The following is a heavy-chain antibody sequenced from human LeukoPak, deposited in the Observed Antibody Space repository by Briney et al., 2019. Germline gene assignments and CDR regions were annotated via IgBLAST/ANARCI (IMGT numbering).Heavy chain of an antibody. CDR3: ARGGLDLSSSDY. D-gene: IGHD6-6*01. CDR2: ISSSSNYI. V-gene: IGHV3-21*01. J-gene: IGHJ4*02. Sequence: KPGGSLRLSCAASGFTFSSYSMNWVRQAPGKGLEWVSSISSSSNYIYHADSVKGRFTISRDNAKNSLYLQMNSLRAEDTAVYYCARGGLDLSSSDYWGQGTLVTVSS. CDR1: GFTFSSYS.